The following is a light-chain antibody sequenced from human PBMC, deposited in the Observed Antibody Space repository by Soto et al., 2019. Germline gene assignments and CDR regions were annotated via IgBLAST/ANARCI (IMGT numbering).Light chain of an antibody. J-gene: IGKJ4*01. V-gene: IGKV4-1*01. CDR3: KQFYSSPLT. Sequence: DIVMTQSPASLAVSLGERATINCKSSQSLLFSSNKKNYLAWYQQRPGQPPKLLIYWASSRESGVHDRFTGSGSGTDFTLSIRSLQAEDVAVYYCKQFYSSPLTVGGGTKVEIK. CDR1: QSLLFSSNKKNY. CDR2: WAS.